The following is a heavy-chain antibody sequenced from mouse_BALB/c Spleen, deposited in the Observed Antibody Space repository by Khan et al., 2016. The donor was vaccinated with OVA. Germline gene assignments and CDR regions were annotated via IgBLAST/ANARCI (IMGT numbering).Heavy chain of an antibody. J-gene: IGHJ4*01. D-gene: IGHD2-10*01. CDR2: INTYTGQP. CDR3: ARPPYFSYVLDN. CDR1: GHTFTKYG. V-gene: IGHV9-3-1*01. Sequence: QIQLVQSGPELKKPGETVKISCKASGHTFTKYGMNWVKQAPGKGLKWMGWINTYTGQPTYADDFNGRFAFSLETSASTAYLQINNFKNDDTATYFCARPPYFSYVLDNWGQGTSVTVSS.